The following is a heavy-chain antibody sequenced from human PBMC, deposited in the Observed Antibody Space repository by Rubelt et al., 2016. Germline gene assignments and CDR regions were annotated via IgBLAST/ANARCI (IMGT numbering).Heavy chain of an antibody. V-gene: IGHV3-43*02. D-gene: IGHD2/OR15-2a*01. J-gene: IGHJ2*01. CDR1: GFTFDDYA. CDR3: AKDGSLLNWYFDL. CDR2: ISGDGGST. Sequence: EVQLVESGGGVVQPGGSLRLSCAASGFTFDDYAMHWVRQAPGKGLEWVSLISGDGGSTYYADSVKGRFTISRDNSKNSLYLQMNSLITEDTALYYCAKDGSLLNWYFDLWGRGTLVTVSS.